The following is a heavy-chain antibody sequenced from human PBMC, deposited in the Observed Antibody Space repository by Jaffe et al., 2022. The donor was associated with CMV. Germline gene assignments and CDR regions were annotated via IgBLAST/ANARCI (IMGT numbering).Heavy chain of an antibody. Sequence: EVQLVESGGRLVQPGGSLRLSCAASGFTFSDYGMNWVRQVPGKGLEWISYISTSDINFYADSVKGRFTISRDNAKNSLYLQMNSLRDEDTAVYYCARSLGGFDPWGQGTLVTVSS. CDR1: GFTFSDYG. J-gene: IGHJ5*02. CDR2: ISTSDIN. CDR3: ARSLGGFDP. V-gene: IGHV3-48*02. D-gene: IGHD3-16*01.